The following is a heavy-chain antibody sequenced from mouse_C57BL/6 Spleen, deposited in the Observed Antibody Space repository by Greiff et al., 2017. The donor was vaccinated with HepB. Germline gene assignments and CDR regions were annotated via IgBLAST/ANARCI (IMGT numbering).Heavy chain of an antibody. Sequence: QVQLQQSGAELVKPGASVKLSCKASGYTFTEYTIHWVKQRSGQGLEWIGWFYPGSGSIKYNEKFKDKATLTADKSSSTVYMELSRLTSEDAAVYFCARHVGAYYGSSYVGYFDVWGTGTTVTVSA. J-gene: IGHJ1*03. V-gene: IGHV1-62-2*01. CDR3: ARHVGAYYGSSYVGYFDV. CDR1: GYTFTEYT. D-gene: IGHD1-1*01. CDR2: FYPGSGSI.